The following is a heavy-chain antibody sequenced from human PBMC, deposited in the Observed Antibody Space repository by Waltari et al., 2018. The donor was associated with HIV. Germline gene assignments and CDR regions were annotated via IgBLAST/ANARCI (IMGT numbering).Heavy chain of an antibody. V-gene: IGHV3-11*01. CDR3: ARGGGTYSDY. Sequence: QLQLVESGGDLVKPGGSLRLSCAASGFTFRDYYMRWIRQAPGKGLEWVSFISDSVSTIYYADSVKGRFTISRDNAKKSLYLQMNRLRAEDTALYYCARGGGTYSDYWGQGTLVTVSS. CDR2: ISDSVSTI. J-gene: IGHJ4*02. D-gene: IGHD1-26*01. CDR1: GFTFRDYY.